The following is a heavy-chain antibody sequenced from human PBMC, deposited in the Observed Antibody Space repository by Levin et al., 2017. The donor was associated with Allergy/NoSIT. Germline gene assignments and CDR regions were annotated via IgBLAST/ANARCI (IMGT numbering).Heavy chain of an antibody. J-gene: IGHJ5*02. CDR2: IYYSGTT. D-gene: IGHD2/OR15-2a*01. CDR1: GDSISSSSSYY. Sequence: NSSETLSLTCSVSGDSISSSSSYYWGWIRQPPGKGLEWIGSIYYSGTTYYNPSLKSRVTILLDTSKNQFSLTLSSVTAADTAVYSCARHTQHFGSDPWGQGTLVTVSS. CDR3: ARHTQHFGSDP. V-gene: IGHV4-39*01.